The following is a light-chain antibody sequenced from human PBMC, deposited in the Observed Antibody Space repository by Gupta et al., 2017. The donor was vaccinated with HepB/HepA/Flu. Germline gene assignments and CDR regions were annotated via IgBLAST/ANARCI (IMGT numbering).Light chain of an antibody. J-gene: IGLJ3*02. Sequence: SYELTQPPSVSVSPGQTARITCSGDALTNQYAYWYQQKPGQAPVLIMYKDNERPSGIPERYSGSSSRTTVSLTISGVLAEDEADYYCQSADSSGSYWVFGGGTKLTVL. CDR3: QSADSSGSYWV. CDR2: KDN. CDR1: ALTNQY. V-gene: IGLV3-25*03.